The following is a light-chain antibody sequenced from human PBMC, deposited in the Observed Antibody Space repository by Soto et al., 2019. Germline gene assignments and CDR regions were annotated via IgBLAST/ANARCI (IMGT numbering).Light chain of an antibody. Sequence: EIVLTQSPGTLSLSPGERATLSCRASQSVSNNYLAWYQQKPVQAPRLLIYGASSRATGIPDRFSGSGSGTDFTLTISRLEPEDFAVYYCQQYGSSPRTFGQGTKVEIK. CDR3: QQYGSSPRT. J-gene: IGKJ1*01. CDR1: QSVSNNY. V-gene: IGKV3-20*01. CDR2: GAS.